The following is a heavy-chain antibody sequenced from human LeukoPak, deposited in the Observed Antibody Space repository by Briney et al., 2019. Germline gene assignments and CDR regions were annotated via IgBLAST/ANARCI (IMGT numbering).Heavy chain of an antibody. Sequence: PSETLSLTCTVSGGSISSYYWSWIRQPPGKGLEWIGYVYYSGSTNYNPSLKSRVTISVDTSKNQFSLKLSSVTAADTAVYYCARDGHDYYDASDVAFDIWGQGTMVTVSS. CDR3: ARDGHDYYDASDVAFDI. V-gene: IGHV4-59*01. CDR1: GGSISSYY. J-gene: IGHJ3*02. CDR2: VYYSGST. D-gene: IGHD3-22*01.